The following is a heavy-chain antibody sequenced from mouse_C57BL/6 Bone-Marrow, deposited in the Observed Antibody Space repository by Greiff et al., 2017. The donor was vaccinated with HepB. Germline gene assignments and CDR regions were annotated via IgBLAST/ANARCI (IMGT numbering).Heavy chain of an antibody. J-gene: IGHJ3*01. CDR1: GFTFTDYY. CDR2: IRNKANGYTT. CDR3: ARSVKGFAY. Sequence: EVKLVDSGGGLVQPGGSLSLSCAASGFTFTDYYMSWVRQPPGKALEWLGFIRNKANGYTTEYSASVKGRFTISRDNSQSILYLQMNALRAEDSATYYCARSVKGFAYWGQGTLVTVSA. D-gene: IGHD1-3*01. V-gene: IGHV7-3*01.